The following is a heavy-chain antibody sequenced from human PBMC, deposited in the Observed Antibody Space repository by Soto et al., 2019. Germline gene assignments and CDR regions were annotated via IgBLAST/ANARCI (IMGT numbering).Heavy chain of an antibody. Sequence: SETLSLTCTVSGGSISSGGYYWSWIRQHPGKGLEWIGYIYYSGSTYYNPSLKSRVTISVDTSKNQFSLKLSSVTAADTAVYYCAGVNYGSGGHRYYYYGMDVWGKGTTVTVSS. V-gene: IGHV4-31*03. CDR1: GGSISSGGYY. CDR3: AGVNYGSGGHRYYYYGMDV. D-gene: IGHD3-10*01. CDR2: IYYSGST. J-gene: IGHJ6*04.